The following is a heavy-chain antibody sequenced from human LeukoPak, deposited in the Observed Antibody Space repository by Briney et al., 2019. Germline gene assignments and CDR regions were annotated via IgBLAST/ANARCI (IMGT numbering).Heavy chain of an antibody. CDR1: GFTFSSYS. D-gene: IGHD3-22*01. CDR2: ISSSSSTI. Sequence: GRSLRLSCAASGFTFSSYSMNWVRQAPGKGLEWVSYISSSSSTIYYADSVKGRFTISRDNAKNSLYLQMNSLRAEDTAVYYCAKGSHGDYYDSSGYYQYYFDYWGQGTLVTVSS. CDR3: AKGSHGDYYDSSGYYQYYFDY. V-gene: IGHV3-48*01. J-gene: IGHJ4*02.